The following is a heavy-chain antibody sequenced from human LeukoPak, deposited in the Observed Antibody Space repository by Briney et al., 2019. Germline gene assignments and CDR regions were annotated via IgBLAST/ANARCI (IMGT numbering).Heavy chain of an antibody. CDR1: GGSISSYY. V-gene: IGHV4-59*08. CDR2: VSHSGIT. J-gene: IGHJ5*02. CDR3: ARLVIP. Sequence: SETLSLTCTVSGGSISSYYWSWIRQPPGKGLEWLGSVSHSGITYYNSSLNSRVTISVDTSKNQFSLKVNSVAAADTAVYYCARLVIPWGQGILVTVSS. D-gene: IGHD3-10*01.